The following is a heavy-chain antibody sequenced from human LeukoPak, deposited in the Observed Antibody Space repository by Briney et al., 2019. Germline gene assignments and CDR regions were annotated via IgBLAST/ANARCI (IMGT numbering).Heavy chain of an antibody. D-gene: IGHD2-2*01. CDR2: IYYSGST. V-gene: IGHV4-39*07. Sequence: SETLSLTCTVSGGSISSSSYYWGWIRQPPGTGLEWIGSIYYSGSTYYNPSLKSRVTISVDTSKNQFSLKLSSVTAADTAVYYCARGYQLPLNWFDPWGQGTLVTVSS. J-gene: IGHJ5*02. CDR3: ARGYQLPLNWFDP. CDR1: GGSISSSSYY.